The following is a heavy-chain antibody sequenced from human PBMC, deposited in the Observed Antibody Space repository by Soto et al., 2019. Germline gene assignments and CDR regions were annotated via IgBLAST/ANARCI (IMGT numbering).Heavy chain of an antibody. V-gene: IGHV4-39*01. J-gene: IGHJ5*02. Sequence: KPSETLSLTCTVSGGSISSSSYYWGWIRQPPGKGLEWIGSIYYSGSTYYNPSLKSRVTISVDTSKNQFSLKLSSVTAADTAVYYCARRRGLGATYWFDPRGQGTLVTVSS. CDR1: GGSISSSSYY. CDR2: IYYSGST. D-gene: IGHD1-26*01. CDR3: ARRRGLGATYWFDP.